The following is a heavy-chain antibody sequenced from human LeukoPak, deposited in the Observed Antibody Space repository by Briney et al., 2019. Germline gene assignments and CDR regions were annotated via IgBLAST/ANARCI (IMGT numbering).Heavy chain of an antibody. Sequence: PGGSLRFSCAASGFTFSSYAMSWVRQAPGKGLEWVSGINWNGGSTGYADSVKGRFTISRDNAKNSLYLQMDSLRAEDTALYHCARLMVRGTNWFDPWGQGTLVTVSS. J-gene: IGHJ5*02. CDR1: GFTFSSYA. CDR3: ARLMVRGTNWFDP. CDR2: INWNGGST. D-gene: IGHD3-10*01. V-gene: IGHV3-20*01.